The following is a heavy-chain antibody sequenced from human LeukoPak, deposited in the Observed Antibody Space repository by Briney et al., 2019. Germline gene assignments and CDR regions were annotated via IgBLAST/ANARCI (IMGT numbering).Heavy chain of an antibody. V-gene: IGHV3-72*01. CDR1: GFSFSDYY. D-gene: IGHD4-17*01. CDR3: AKVDYGDYYFDY. Sequence: GGSLRLSCVASGFSFSDYYMDWARQAPGKGLEWVARIRNRANSYTTEYAASVKGRFTISRDDSKNSLFLQMNSLKTEDTAVYYCAKVDYGDYYFDYWGQGTLVTASS. CDR2: IRNRANSYTT. J-gene: IGHJ4*02.